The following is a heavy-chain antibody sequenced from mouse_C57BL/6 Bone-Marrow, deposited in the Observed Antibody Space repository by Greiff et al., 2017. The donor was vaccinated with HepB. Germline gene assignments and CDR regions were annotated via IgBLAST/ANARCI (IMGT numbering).Heavy chain of an antibody. D-gene: IGHD4-1*01. CDR3: AREGGTWYFDV. CDR1: GYTFTSYW. V-gene: IGHV1-69*01. Sequence: VQLQQPGAELVMPGASVKLSCKASGYTFTSYWMHWVKQRPGQGLEWIGEIDPSDSYTNYNQKFKGKSTLTVDKSSSTAYMQLSSLTSEDSAVYYCAREGGTWYFDVWGTGTTVTVSS. J-gene: IGHJ1*03. CDR2: IDPSDSYT.